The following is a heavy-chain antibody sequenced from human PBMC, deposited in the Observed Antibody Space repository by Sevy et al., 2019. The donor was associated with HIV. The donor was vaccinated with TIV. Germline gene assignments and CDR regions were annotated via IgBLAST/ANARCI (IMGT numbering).Heavy chain of an antibody. CDR3: AKEGGIAATAFDI. CDR1: GFTFSSYA. Sequence: GGSLGLSCAASGFTFSSYAMSWVRQAPGKGLEWVSAISGSGGSTYYADSLKGRFTISRDNSKNTLYLQMKSLRAEDMAVYYCAKEGGIAATAFDIWGQGTMVTVSS. V-gene: IGHV3-23*01. J-gene: IGHJ3*02. D-gene: IGHD2-15*01. CDR2: ISGSGGST.